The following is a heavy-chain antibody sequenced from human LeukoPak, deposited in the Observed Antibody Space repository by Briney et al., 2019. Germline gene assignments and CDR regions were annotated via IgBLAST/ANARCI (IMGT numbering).Heavy chain of an antibody. D-gene: IGHD6-13*01. CDR2: KKEDGSLK. CDR1: GVTFRDYL. CDR3: AKDRRIAAPSPEFDP. Sequence: PGGSLRLSCAGSGVTFRDYLTTGVRQAPGKGRESVAKKKEDGSLKNYVDSVKGRFTISRDNAKNSLYLQMNSMRAEDTAVYYCAKDRRIAAPSPEFDPWGQGTLVTVS. V-gene: IGHV3-7*03. J-gene: IGHJ5*02.